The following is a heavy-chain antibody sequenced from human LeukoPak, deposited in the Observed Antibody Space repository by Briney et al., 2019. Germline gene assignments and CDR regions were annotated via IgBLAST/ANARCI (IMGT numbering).Heavy chain of an antibody. CDR1: TFIFSDYD. J-gene: IGHJ4*02. V-gene: IGHV3-11*05. D-gene: IGHD3-3*01. CDR3: ATERRSIFES. Sequence: GGSLRLSCTASTFIFSDYDMGWVRQAPGRGLEWVSSISAGSFYKFFADSVEGRFTISRDDAKNSLYLQMNNLRVEDTAVYYCATERRSIFESWGQGSLVTVSS. CDR2: ISAGSFYK.